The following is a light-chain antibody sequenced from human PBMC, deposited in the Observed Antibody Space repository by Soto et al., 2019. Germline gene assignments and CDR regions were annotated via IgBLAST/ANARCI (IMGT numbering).Light chain of an antibody. Sequence: IVMTQSPATVSVSPGESTSLSCRASRTIGTNLGWYQQKPGQAPRLLISKTSNRATGVPARFSGSGSGTEFTLTITSLQYEDIAVYCQQYADWPLTFGGGTKVDIK. CDR3: QQYADWPLT. J-gene: IGKJ4*01. CDR1: RTIGTN. CDR2: KTS. V-gene: IGKV3-15*01.